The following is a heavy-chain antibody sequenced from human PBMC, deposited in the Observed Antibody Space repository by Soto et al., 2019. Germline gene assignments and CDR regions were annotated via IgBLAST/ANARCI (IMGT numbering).Heavy chain of an antibody. CDR1: GFTFSNAW. V-gene: IGHV3-15*01. CDR2: IKSKTDGGTT. J-gene: IGHJ4*02. D-gene: IGHD6-6*01. CDR3: TKQYSSYTPLDY. Sequence: GGSLRLSCAASGFTFSNAWMSWVRQAPGKGLEWVGRIKSKTDGGTTDYAAPVKGRFTISRDDSKNTLYLQMNSLKTEDTAVYYCTKQYSSYTPLDYWGQGTLVTVSS.